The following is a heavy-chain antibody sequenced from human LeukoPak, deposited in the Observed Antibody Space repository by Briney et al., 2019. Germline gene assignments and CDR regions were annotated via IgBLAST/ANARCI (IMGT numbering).Heavy chain of an antibody. D-gene: IGHD1-20*01. CDR3: ASKGITGTTNIDY. J-gene: IGHJ4*02. Sequence: GGSLRLSCAASGFTFSTFGMSWVRQVPGKGLEWVSSISSGAGSTYYADSVKGRFTISRDNAKNSLYLQMNSLRAEDTAVYYCASKGITGTTNIDYWGQGTLVTVSS. V-gene: IGHV3-21*01. CDR1: GFTFSTFG. CDR2: ISSGAGST.